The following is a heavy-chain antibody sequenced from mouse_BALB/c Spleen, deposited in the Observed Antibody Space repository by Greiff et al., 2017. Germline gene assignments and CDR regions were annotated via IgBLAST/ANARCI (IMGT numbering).Heavy chain of an antibody. V-gene: IGHV1-80*01. CDR3: AIGGYDRNWFAY. CDR2: IYPGDGDT. J-gene: IGHJ3*01. CDR1: GYAFSSYW. D-gene: IGHD2-14*01. Sequence: QVQLQQSGAELVRPGSSVKISCKASGYAFSSYWMNWVKQRPGQGLEWIGQIYPGDGDTNYNGKFKGKATLTADNSSSTAYMQLSSLTSEDSAVYFCAIGGYDRNWFAYWGQGTLVTVSA.